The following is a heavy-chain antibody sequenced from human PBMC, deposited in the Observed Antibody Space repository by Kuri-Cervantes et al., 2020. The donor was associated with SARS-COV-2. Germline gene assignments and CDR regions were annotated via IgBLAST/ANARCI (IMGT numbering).Heavy chain of an antibody. CDR3: ARDRGARGWSSWAYGMDV. Sequence: GESLKISCAASGFTFTSYQMNWVRQAPGKGLEWVSYISSSGSIIYYADSVKGRFTISRDNSKNTLYLQMNSLRAEDTAVYYCARDRGARGWSSWAYGMDVWGQGTTVTVSS. CDR1: GFTFTSYQ. CDR2: ISSSGSII. D-gene: IGHD5-12*01. V-gene: IGHV3-48*03. J-gene: IGHJ6*02.